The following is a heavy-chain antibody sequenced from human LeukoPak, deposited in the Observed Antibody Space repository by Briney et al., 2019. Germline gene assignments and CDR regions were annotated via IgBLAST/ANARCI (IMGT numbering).Heavy chain of an antibody. Sequence: SETLSLTCTVSGGSFRGDYYWAWIRQPPGKGLEWIGSIYSGGKIYYKPSLKSRVSISIDTSNNDLSLKVTSVTAADTAGYYCARAPWAYGNYVHAFDIWGQGTMVTVSS. D-gene: IGHD4-11*01. CDR3: ARAPWAYGNYVHAFDI. J-gene: IGHJ3*02. V-gene: IGHV4-39*07. CDR2: IYSGGKI. CDR1: GGSFRGDYY.